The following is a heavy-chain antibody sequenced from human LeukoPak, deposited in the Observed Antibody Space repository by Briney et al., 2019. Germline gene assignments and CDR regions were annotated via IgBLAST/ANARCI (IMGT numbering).Heavy chain of an antibody. V-gene: IGHV3-33*01. J-gene: IGHJ2*01. CDR3: ATSRLNNWYFDL. D-gene: IGHD6-25*01. Sequence: PGGSLRLSCAASGFTFSSHGIHWVRQAPGRGLEWVAVIWYDGTNKYYEDSVKGRFSISRDDSKNTVYLQMNSLRAEDTAVYYCATSRLNNWYFDLWGRGTLVTVSS. CDR1: GFTFSSHG. CDR2: IWYDGTNK.